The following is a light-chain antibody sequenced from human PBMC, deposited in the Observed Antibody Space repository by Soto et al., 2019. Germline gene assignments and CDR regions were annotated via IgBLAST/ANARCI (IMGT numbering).Light chain of an antibody. CDR2: ATS. CDR3: RQYDSSPSMYT. Sequence: EVVLTKSPGTLSLSPGERATLSCWASQRVESTYLAWYQQKPDQSPRPLIYATSTRAAGIPDRCSGSGSRTDFSLTISRLEPDDVAVYYCRQYDSSPSMYTCGQGTKV. J-gene: IGKJ2*01. CDR1: QRVESTY. V-gene: IGKV3-20*01.